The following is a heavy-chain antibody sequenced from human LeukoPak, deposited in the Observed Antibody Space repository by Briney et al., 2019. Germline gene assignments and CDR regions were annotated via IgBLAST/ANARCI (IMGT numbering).Heavy chain of an antibody. CDR1: GGSISSYY. CDR3: TRVHYSGSGLSSYFDY. D-gene: IGHD3-10*01. V-gene: IGHV4-59*01. Sequence: SETLSLTCTVSGGSISSYYWSWIRQSPGKGLEWIRYIYYTGSTNYNPSLKSLVTISVDTSKNQFSLILRTVTSADTAVYYCTRVHYSGSGLSSYFDYWGQGTLVTVSS. CDR2: IYYTGST. J-gene: IGHJ4*02.